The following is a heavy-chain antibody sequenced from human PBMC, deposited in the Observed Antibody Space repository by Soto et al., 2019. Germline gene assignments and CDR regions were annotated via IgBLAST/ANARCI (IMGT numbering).Heavy chain of an antibody. CDR1: GGSISSYY. CDR2: IYYSGST. J-gene: IGHJ5*02. Sequence: PSETLSPTCTVSGGSISSYYWSWIRQPPGKGLEWIGYIYYSGSTNYNPSLTSRVTISVXXXXXXFXLXLXXXTAAXTAVYYCASFTSGYAEWFDPWGQGTLVTVSS. V-gene: IGHV4-59*01. CDR3: ASFTSGYAEWFDP. D-gene: IGHD5-12*01.